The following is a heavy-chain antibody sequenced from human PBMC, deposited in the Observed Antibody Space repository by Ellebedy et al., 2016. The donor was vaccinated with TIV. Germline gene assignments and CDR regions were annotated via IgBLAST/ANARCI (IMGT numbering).Heavy chain of an antibody. D-gene: IGHD6-19*01. CDR2: IRYDGSNK. CDR3: ARGGWYFSDVIDY. Sequence: PGGSLRLSCAASGFTFSSYGMHWVRQAPGKGLEWVAFIRYDGSNKYYADSVKGRFTISRDNSKNTLYLQMNSLRAEDMAVYYCARGGWYFSDVIDYWGQGTLVTVSS. J-gene: IGHJ4*02. V-gene: IGHV3-30*02. CDR1: GFTFSSYG.